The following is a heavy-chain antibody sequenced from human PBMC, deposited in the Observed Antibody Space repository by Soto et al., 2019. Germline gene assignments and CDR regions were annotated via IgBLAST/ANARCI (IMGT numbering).Heavy chain of an antibody. CDR2: TYQRSKWYN. CDR1: GDGVSNNNAA. V-gene: IGHV6-1*01. Sequence: QTLSLTCAISGDGVSNNNAAWNWIRQSPSRGLEWLGRTYQRSKWYNDYAVSVKGRVTINADTSKNQFSLHLNSVTPEDTAVYYCAREAVAVPRYSSTYYFDSWGQGTLVTVSS. CDR3: AREAVAVPRYSSTYYFDS. D-gene: IGHD6-19*01. J-gene: IGHJ4*02.